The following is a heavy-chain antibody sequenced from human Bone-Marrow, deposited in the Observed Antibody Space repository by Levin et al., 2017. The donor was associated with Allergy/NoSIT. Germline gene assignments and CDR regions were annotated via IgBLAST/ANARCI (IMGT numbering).Heavy chain of an antibody. Sequence: GGSLRLSCAASGFTFSNYWMSWVRQAPGKGLEWVANIKEDGSERHYVDSVRGRFTISRDNARNSLYLQMNSLRAEDTAVYYCARDLPKTIFGVVTDDYYGMDVWGQGTTVTVSS. CDR1: GFTFSNYW. J-gene: IGHJ6*02. CDR3: ARDLPKTIFGVVTDDYYGMDV. CDR2: IKEDGSER. D-gene: IGHD3-3*01. V-gene: IGHV3-7*01.